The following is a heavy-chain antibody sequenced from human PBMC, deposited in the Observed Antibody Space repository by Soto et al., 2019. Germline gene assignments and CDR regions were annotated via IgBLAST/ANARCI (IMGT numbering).Heavy chain of an antibody. CDR2: INAGEGNT. V-gene: IGHV1-3*01. J-gene: IGHJ4*02. CDR1: GYTFTSHA. D-gene: IGHD1-26*01. CDR3: ARGSGSHFPYFDH. Sequence: QVQLVQSGAEVKKPGASVKVSCKASGYTFTSHAMHWVRQAPGQRLGWMGWINAGEGNTKYSQKFRGRVTFTRDTSASIAYMELSSLRSEDTAVYYCARGSGSHFPYFDHWGRGILVTVSS.